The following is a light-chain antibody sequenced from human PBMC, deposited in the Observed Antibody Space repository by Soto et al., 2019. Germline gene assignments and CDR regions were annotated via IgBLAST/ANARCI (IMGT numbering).Light chain of an antibody. V-gene: IGKV2-28*01. CDR1: QRLLYNNTYNY. CDR3: MQPLQSLT. CDR2: FGS. J-gene: IGKJ5*01. Sequence: EIVSAQSPLTLPVTPGEPASISCRSSQRLLYNNTYNYLDWYVQKPGQSPQLLIYFGSNRAPGVPDRFSGSGSGTDFTLKINRVEAEDVGTYHCMQPLQSLTFGQGTRLEIK.